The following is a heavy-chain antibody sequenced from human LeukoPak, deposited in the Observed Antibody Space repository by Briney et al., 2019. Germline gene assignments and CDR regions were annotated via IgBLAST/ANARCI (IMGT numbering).Heavy chain of an antibody. CDR3: TTDMDWDGGDY. CDR2: IRSNNDGGTT. V-gene: IGHV3-15*01. D-gene: IGHD3/OR15-3a*01. Sequence: GGSLRLSCVVSGFPFNNAWLNWVRQAPGKGLEWVGRIRSNNDGGTTDLAAPLKGRFTMSRDDSKNMVYLQMDRLKSEDTAVYCCTTDMDWDGGDYWGQGTLVTVSS. CDR1: GFPFNNAW. J-gene: IGHJ4*02.